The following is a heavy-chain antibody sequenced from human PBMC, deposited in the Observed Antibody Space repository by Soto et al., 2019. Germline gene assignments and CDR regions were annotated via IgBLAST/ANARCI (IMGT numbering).Heavy chain of an antibody. J-gene: IGHJ5*02. CDR3: ARDRGPSSGYNPYWFDR. CDR2: IIPIFGTA. Sequence: QVQLVQSGAEVKKPGSSVKVSCKASGGTFSSYAITWVRQAPGQGLEWMGGIIPIFGTANYAQKFQARVTITADESTRPGYRERSSVRSVDTAVYDGARDRGPSSGYNPYWFDRWGQGTLVTVSS. V-gene: IGHV1-69*12. CDR1: GGTFSSYA. D-gene: IGHD3-22*01.